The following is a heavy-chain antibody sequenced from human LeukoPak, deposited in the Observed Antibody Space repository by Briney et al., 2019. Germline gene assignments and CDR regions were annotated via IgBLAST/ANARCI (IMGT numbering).Heavy chain of an antibody. D-gene: IGHD4-11*01. J-gene: IGHJ4*02. CDR3: AKARPTVTTGLIDY. CDR1: GFTFDDYG. Sequence: PGGSLRLSCAASGFTFDDYGMSWVRQAPGKGLEWVSGINWNGGSTGYADSVKGRFTISRDNAKNSLYLQMNSLRAEDTALYYCAKARPTVTTGLIDYWGQGTLVTVSS. V-gene: IGHV3-20*04. CDR2: INWNGGST.